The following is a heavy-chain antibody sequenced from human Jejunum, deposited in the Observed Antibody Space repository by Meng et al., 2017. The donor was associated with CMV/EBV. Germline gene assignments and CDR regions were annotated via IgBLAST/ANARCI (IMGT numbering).Heavy chain of an antibody. V-gene: IGHV4-30-4*01. CDR1: GDSISSGDSY. CDR3: AREGTNSYYFDY. CDR2: IYESGST. Sequence: QVQLQESGPGLVKPSQTLSLTCGVSGDSISSGDSYWSWIRQTPGKGLEWIGYIYESGSTSSNPSLESRVTISVDTSKNQFSLKVMSVTAADTAVYYCAREGTNSYYFDYWGQGTLVTVSS. J-gene: IGHJ4*02. D-gene: IGHD1-14*01.